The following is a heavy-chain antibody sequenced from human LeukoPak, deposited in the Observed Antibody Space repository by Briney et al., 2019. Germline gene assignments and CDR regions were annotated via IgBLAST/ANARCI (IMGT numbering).Heavy chain of an antibody. CDR1: GFTFSDYY. D-gene: IGHD6-13*01. Sequence: PGGSLRLSCAASGFTFSDYYMSWIRQAPGKGLEWVSYISSSGSTIYYADSVKGRFTISRDNAKNSLYLKMNSLRAEDTAVDYCVRGEGAAGMPSLVSVDYGMDVWGQGTTVTVSS. CDR2: ISSSGSTI. J-gene: IGHJ6*02. V-gene: IGHV3-11*01. CDR3: VRGEGAAGMPSLVSVDYGMDV.